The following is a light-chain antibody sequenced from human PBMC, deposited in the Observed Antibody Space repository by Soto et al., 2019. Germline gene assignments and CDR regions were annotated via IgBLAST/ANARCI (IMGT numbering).Light chain of an antibody. CDR1: QTVRSS. J-gene: IGKJ4*01. CDR2: EAS. CDR3: QQHIDWPLT. Sequence: EIVLTHSPATLSLSPCERVTLSSRASQTVRSSLAWYQQKPGQAPRLLIYEASNRATGIPARFSGSGSGTDFTLTISSLEPEDFAVYYCQQHIDWPLTFGGGTKVDIK. V-gene: IGKV3-11*01.